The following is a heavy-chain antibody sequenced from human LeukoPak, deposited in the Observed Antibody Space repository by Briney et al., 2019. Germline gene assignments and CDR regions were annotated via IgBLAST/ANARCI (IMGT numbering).Heavy chain of an antibody. V-gene: IGHV4-59*12. CDR1: GGSISSYY. D-gene: IGHD2-2*01. CDR2: IYYSGST. Sequence: SETLSLTCTVSGGSISSYYWSWIRQPPGKGLEWIGYIYYSGSTNYNPSLKSRVTISVDTSKNQFSLQLNSVTPEDTAVYYCASTYCSSTSCNGVGNYWGQGTLVTVSS. CDR3: ASTYCSSTSCNGVGNY. J-gene: IGHJ4*02.